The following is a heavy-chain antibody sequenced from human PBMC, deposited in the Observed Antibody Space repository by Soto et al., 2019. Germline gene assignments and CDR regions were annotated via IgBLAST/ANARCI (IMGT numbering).Heavy chain of an antibody. CDR2: MSGSSSTT. D-gene: IGHD6-19*01. CDR1: GLTFSNYA. Sequence: EVRLLESGGGLVKPGGSLRLSCATSGLTFSNYAMSWVRQAPGGGLEWVSSMSGSSSTTYYADSVRGRFTISRDNSKNTLNLQMNSLRAEDTAIYYCARDTSGWHDASDIWGQGTMVTVSP. V-gene: IGHV3-23*01. J-gene: IGHJ3*02. CDR3: ARDTSGWHDASDI.